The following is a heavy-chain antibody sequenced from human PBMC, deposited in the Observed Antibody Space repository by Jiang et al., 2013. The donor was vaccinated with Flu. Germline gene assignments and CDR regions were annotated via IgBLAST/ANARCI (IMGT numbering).Heavy chain of an antibody. CDR3: ITDRPFTAMVNFDY. V-gene: IGHV3-49*04. CDR2: VRSKAYGGTT. CDR1: GFNFGEYA. D-gene: IGHD5-18*01. Sequence: QLVESGGGLVQTGRSLRLSCRTSGFNFGEYAMTWVRQAPGKGLEWVGFVRSKAYGGTTEYAASVKGRFTISRDDSKNIAYLQMNSLKTEDTAVYYCITDRPFTAMVNFDYWGQGTLVTVSS. J-gene: IGHJ4*02.